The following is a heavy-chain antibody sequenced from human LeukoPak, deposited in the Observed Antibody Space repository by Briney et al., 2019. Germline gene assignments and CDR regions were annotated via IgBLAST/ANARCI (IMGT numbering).Heavy chain of an antibody. J-gene: IGHJ4*02. V-gene: IGHV4-61*01. Sequence: SETLSLTCTVSGGSVSSGSYYWSWIRQPPGKGLEWIGYIYYSGSTNYNPSLKSRVTISVDTSKNQFSLKLSSVTAADTAVYYCARGLGIAARAPPKYWGQGTLVTVSS. D-gene: IGHD6-6*01. CDR3: ARGLGIAARAPPKY. CDR1: GGSVSSGSYY. CDR2: IYYSGST.